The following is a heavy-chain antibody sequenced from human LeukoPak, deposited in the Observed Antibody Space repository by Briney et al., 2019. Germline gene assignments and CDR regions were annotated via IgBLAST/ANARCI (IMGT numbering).Heavy chain of an antibody. D-gene: IGHD1-26*01. Sequence: GGSLRLSCAASGFTVSSNYMNWVRQAPGKGLEWVAYIGSTTSTIYYAGSVKGRFTISRDNAKNSLYLQMNSLRDKDTAVYFCARSGSYYRTFDYWGQGSLVTVSS. CDR3: ARSGSYYRTFDY. CDR2: IGSTTSTI. J-gene: IGHJ4*02. CDR1: GFTVSSNY. V-gene: IGHV3-48*02.